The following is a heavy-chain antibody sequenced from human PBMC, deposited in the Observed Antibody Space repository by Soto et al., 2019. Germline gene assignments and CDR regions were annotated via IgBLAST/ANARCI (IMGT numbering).Heavy chain of an antibody. CDR2: ISYSGRT. CDR3: ATVDNDSSCYPKKCFEY. CDR1: RGSVSSPSYY. J-gene: IGHJ4*02. Sequence: SETLSLTCTVSRGSVSSPSYYWSWIRQPPGKGLEWIGYISYSGRTNYSPSRRRRVTMSSDTSKNQFSLKVTSVTAADAAVYYCATVDNDSSCYPKKCFEYWGQGTLATAS. V-gene: IGHV4-61*01. D-gene: IGHD3-22*01.